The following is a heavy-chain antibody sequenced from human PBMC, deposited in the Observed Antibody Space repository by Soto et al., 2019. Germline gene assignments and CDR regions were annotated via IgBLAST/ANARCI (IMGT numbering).Heavy chain of an antibody. D-gene: IGHD3-22*01. CDR1: GFTFSDYY. CDR2: VSGISNYI. J-gene: IGHJ4*02. CDR3: ARGPYDSNSYYHS. Sequence: GGSLRLSCAASGFTFSDYYMSWIRQAPGKGLEWLSYVSGISNYINYAASVKGRFTIFRDNTKNSVYLQMNSLSAEDTAVYYCARGPYDSNSYYHSWGQGTLVTVSS. V-gene: IGHV3-11*03.